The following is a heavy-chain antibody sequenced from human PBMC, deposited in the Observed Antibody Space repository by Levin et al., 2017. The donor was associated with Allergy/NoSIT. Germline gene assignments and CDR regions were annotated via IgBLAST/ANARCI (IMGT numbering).Heavy chain of an antibody. Sequence: LSCTVSGGSISSSSYYWGWIRQPPGKGLEWIGSIYYSGSTYYNPSLKSRVTISVDTSKNQFSLKLSSVTAADTAVYYCARHGPEDIVVVVAANPAYFDYWGQGTLVTVSS. CDR3: ARHGPEDIVVVVAANPAYFDY. J-gene: IGHJ4*02. CDR1: GGSISSSSYY. V-gene: IGHV4-39*01. D-gene: IGHD2-15*01. CDR2: IYYSGST.